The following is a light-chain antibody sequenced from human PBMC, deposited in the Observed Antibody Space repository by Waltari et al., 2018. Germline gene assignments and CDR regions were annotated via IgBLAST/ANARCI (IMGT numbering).Light chain of an antibody. Sequence: VLTQSPVTLSLSPGERATLSCRTSQRLDRFVSWFQHRPGQPPRLLIYAVSDRVPGVPDRFSGSGFGTGFTLTISSLEPEDFAMYYCQQRSIWPYTFGQGTKLEIK. CDR2: AVS. CDR3: QQRSIWPYT. J-gene: IGKJ2*01. V-gene: IGKV3-11*01. CDR1: QRLDRF.